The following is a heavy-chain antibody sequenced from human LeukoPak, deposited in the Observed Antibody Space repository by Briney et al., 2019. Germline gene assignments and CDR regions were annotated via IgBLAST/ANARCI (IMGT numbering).Heavy chain of an antibody. Sequence: SGTLSLTCAVYGGSFSGYYWSWIRQPPGKGLEWIGDISHSGSNIYNPSPKRRVTISVDTSKNQFSRKPSSGTAADTAVIYRARQRSAGFDPWGQGTLVTVSS. J-gene: IGHJ5*02. D-gene: IGHD1-26*01. CDR3: ARQRSAGFDP. CDR1: GGSFSGYY. V-gene: IGHV4-34*01. CDR2: ISHSGSN.